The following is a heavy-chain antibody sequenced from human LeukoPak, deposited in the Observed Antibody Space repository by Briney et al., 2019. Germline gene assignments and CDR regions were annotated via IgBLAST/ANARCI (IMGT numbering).Heavy chain of an antibody. J-gene: IGHJ4*02. V-gene: IGHV1-69*05. Sequence: SVKVSCKASGGTSSSYAISWVRQAPGQGLEWMGRIIPIFGTANYAQKFQGRVTITTDESTSTAYMELSSLRSEDTAVYYCARTSGGVKPWKSLDYWGQGTLVTVSS. CDR1: GGTSSSYA. CDR3: ARTSGGVKPWKSLDY. CDR2: IIPIFGTA. D-gene: IGHD1-1*01.